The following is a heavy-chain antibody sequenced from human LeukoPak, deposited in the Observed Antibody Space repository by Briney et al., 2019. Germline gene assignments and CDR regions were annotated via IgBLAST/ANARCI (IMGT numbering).Heavy chain of an antibody. Sequence: ASVKVSCKVSGYSLTELSMHWVRHAPERWLEWVGGFVPEDGETIYAQKFQGRVTMTEDTSTDTAYMELSSLRSEDTAVYYCATLGTNYYGSGSYYWFDPWGQGTLVTVSS. CDR2: FVPEDGET. D-gene: IGHD3-10*01. CDR3: ATLGTNYYGSGSYYWFDP. J-gene: IGHJ5*02. V-gene: IGHV1-24*01. CDR1: GYSLTELS.